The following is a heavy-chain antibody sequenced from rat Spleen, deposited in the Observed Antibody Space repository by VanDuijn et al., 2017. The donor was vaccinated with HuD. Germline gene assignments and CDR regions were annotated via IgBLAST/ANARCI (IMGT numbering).Heavy chain of an antibody. CDR1: GFSLTSNS. D-gene: IGHD1-6*01. CDR2: IWGDGST. Sequence: QVQLKESGPGLVQPSQTLSLTCTVSGFSLTSNSVHWVRQPPGKGLEWMGGIWGDGSTDYNSALKSRLSISRDTSKSQVFLKMNSLQTDDTAIYFCTRMCSYSPYVYYGEGYYFDYWGQGVMVTVSS. V-gene: IGHV2-1*01. CDR3: TRMCSYSPYVYYGEGYYFDY. J-gene: IGHJ2*01.